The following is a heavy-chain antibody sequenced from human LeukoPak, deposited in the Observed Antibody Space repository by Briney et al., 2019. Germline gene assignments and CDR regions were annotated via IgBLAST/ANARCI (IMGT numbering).Heavy chain of an antibody. CDR1: GGSISSYY. CDR2: IYYSGST. CDR3: ARDHAVAGNGWFDP. Sequence: SETLSLTCTVSGGSISSYYWGWIRQPPGKGLEWIGSIYYSGSTYYNPSLKSRVTISVDTSKNQFSLKLSSVTAADTAVYYCARDHAVAGNGWFDPWGQGTLVTVSS. J-gene: IGHJ5*02. D-gene: IGHD6-19*01. V-gene: IGHV4-39*07.